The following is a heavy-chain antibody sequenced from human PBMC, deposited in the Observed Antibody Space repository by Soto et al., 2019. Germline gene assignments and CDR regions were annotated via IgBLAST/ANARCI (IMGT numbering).Heavy chain of an antibody. J-gene: IGHJ3*01. CDR1: GFTFSSYW. D-gene: IGHD1-26*01. CDR2: ISTDGSYT. Sequence: EVQLVESGGGLVQPGGSLRLSCAASGFTFSSYWMHWVRQAPGKGLVWVSHISTDGSYTTYADSVKGRFTISRDNAKKTLYLQMNSLRAEDTGVYYCARGGWGWGQGTMVTVSS. V-gene: IGHV3-74*01. CDR3: ARGGWG.